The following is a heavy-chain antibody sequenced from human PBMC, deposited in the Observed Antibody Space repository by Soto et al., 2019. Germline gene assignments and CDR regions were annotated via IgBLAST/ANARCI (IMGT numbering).Heavy chain of an antibody. V-gene: IGHV4-39*01. CDR1: GGSISSSSYY. CDR3: ASPIVVVPAATRQIYYYYGMDV. J-gene: IGHJ6*02. Sequence: ASETLSLTCTVSGGSISSSSYYWGWIRQPPGKGLEWIGSIYYSGSTYYNPSLKSRVTISVDTSKNQFSLKLSSVTAADTAVYYCASPIVVVPAATRQIYYYYGMDVWGQGTTVTVSS. CDR2: IYYSGST. D-gene: IGHD2-2*01.